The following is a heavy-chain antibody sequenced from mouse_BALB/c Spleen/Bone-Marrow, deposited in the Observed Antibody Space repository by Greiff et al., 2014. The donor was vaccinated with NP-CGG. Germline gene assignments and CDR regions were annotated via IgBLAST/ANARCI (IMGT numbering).Heavy chain of an antibody. CDR2: ISCCSDAT. CDR3: AIHYCISYGAIDY. J-gene: IGHJ4*01. CDR1: GYSFTGYY. D-gene: IGHD1-1*01. V-gene: IGHV1S34*01. Sequence: LVKTGASVKISCKASGYSFTGYYMHWVKQSHGKSLEWIGYISCCSDATSYNQKFKGKATFTVDTSSSTAYMQFNSLTPEDSAVYYCAIHYCISYGAIDYWGQGTSVTVSS.